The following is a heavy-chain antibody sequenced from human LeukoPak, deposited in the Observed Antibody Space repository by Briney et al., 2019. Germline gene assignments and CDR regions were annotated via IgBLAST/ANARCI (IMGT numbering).Heavy chain of an antibody. V-gene: IGHV3-53*01. D-gene: IGHD6-13*01. J-gene: IGHJ4*02. CDR1: GFTVSSNY. Sequence: GGSLRLSCAASGFTVSSNYMSWVRQAPGKGLEWVSVIYSGGSTYYADSVKGRFTISRDNSKNTLYLQMNSLRAEDTAVYYCARVSWYSSSWFADGVYYFDYWGQGTLVTVSS. CDR3: ARVSWYSSSWFADGVYYFDY. CDR2: IYSGGST.